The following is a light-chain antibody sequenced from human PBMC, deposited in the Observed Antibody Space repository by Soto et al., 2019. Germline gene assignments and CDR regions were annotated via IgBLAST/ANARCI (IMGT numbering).Light chain of an antibody. J-gene: IGKJ4*01. CDR1: QSVDSN. V-gene: IGKV3-15*01. CDR3: QQYKNWPPLT. CDR2: AVS. Sequence: EIVMTQSPASVSGSPGDIATLSCRASQSVDSNLAWYQQKPGQAPRLLIYAVSTRATGIPARFSGSGSGTDFTLTISSLQSEDFAVYYCQQYKNWPPLTFGGGTKVEIK.